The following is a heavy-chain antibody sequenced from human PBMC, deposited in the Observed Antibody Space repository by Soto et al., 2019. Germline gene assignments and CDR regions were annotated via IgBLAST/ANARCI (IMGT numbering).Heavy chain of an antibody. CDR3: ARKEGTSCYFRGPRFDP. CDR1: GGSFSGYY. V-gene: IGHV4-34*01. D-gene: IGHD2-2*01. J-gene: IGHJ5*02. Sequence: SETLSLTCAVYGGSFSGYYWSWIRQPPGKGLEWIGEINHSGSTNYNPSLKSRVTISVDTSKNQFSLKLSSVTAADTAVYYCARKEGTSCYFRGPRFDPWGQGTLVTVSS. CDR2: INHSGST.